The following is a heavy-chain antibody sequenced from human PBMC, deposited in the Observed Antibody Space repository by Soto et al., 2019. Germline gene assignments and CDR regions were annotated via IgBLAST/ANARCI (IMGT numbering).Heavy chain of an antibody. V-gene: IGHV3-33*01. CDR2: IWHDGSEK. Sequence: RVSCKASGYTFIRYGMHCVRQAPGKGLEWVAIIWHDGSEKYYADSVSGRFTVSRDNSKSKLDPQMNSLRVEDTAIYYCARDKGSDAPIDIWGQGTMVTVSS. CDR1: GYTFIRYG. J-gene: IGHJ3*02. D-gene: IGHD3-10*01. CDR3: ARDKGSDAPIDI.